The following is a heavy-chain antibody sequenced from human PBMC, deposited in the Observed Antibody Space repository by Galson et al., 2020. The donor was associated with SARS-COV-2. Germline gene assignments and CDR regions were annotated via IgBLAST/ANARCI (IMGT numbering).Heavy chain of an antibody. CDR3: ARATTVYYYYYYMDV. CDR1: GFTFSSYD. V-gene: IGHV3-13*01. D-gene: IGHD4-17*01. Sequence: GGSLRLSCAASGFTFSSYDMHWVRQATGKGLEWVSAIGTAGDTYYPGSVKGRFTISRENARNSLYLQMNSLRAGDTAVYYCARATTVYYYYYYMDVWGKGTTVTVSS. CDR2: IGTAGDT. J-gene: IGHJ6*03.